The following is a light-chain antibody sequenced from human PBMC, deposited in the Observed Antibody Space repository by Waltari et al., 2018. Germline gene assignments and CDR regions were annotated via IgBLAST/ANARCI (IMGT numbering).Light chain of an antibody. V-gene: IGLV1-40*01. Sequence: QSVLTQPPSVSGAPGQRVTIPCPGRNSNIESYPVHWYQQPPGTAPKLLIYGKNNRPSGVPDRFSGSKSGTSASLAITGLQAEDEADYYCQSYDSSLSGVVFGGGTKLTVL. J-gene: IGLJ2*01. CDR2: GKN. CDR3: QSYDSSLSGVV. CDR1: NSNIESYP.